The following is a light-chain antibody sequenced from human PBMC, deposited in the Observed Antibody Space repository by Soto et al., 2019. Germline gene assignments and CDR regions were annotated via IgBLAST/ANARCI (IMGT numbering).Light chain of an antibody. CDR2: GAS. Sequence: EIVLTQSPGTLSLSPGERATLSCRASQSVSSNFLAWYQHKPGQAPRLLIYGASSRATGIPDRFSGSGSGPDFTLTISRLEPEDFAVFYCQQDGDSLFTFGPGTQVDI. J-gene: IGKJ3*01. V-gene: IGKV3-20*01. CDR1: QSVSSNF. CDR3: QQDGDSLFT.